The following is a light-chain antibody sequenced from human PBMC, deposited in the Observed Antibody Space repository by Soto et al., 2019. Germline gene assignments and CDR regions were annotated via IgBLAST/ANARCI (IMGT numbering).Light chain of an antibody. J-gene: IGKJ5*01. CDR3: QQYCSSPST. Sequence: ESVLPRAPGTLSIPPGERATLSCRASQSVSSSYLAWYQQKPGQAPRLLIYGASSRATGIPDRFSGSGSGTDFTLTISRLEPEDFAVYSCQQYCSSPSTFGQGTRVE. V-gene: IGKV3-20*01. CDR1: QSVSSSY. CDR2: GAS.